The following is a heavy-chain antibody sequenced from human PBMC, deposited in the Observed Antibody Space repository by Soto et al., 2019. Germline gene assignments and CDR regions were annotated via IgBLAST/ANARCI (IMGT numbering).Heavy chain of an antibody. V-gene: IGHV4-34*01. J-gene: IGHJ4*02. Sequence: QVQLQQWGAGLLKPSETLSLTCAVYGGSFSGYYWSWIRQPPGKGLQWIGEINPSGSTNYSPSLKGRVTRAVDTSKNQFSRRVTSVTAADTAGYYCARGRPGYSSSWYDYWGQGSLGTVAS. CDR2: INPSGST. CDR3: ARGRPGYSSSWYDY. CDR1: GGSFSGYY. D-gene: IGHD6-13*01.